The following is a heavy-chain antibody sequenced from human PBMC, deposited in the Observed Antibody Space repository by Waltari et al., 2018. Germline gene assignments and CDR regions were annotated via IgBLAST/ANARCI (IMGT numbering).Heavy chain of an antibody. D-gene: IGHD3-22*01. Sequence: EVQLVESGGGLVKPGGSLRLSCAASGFTFSSYSMNWVRQAPGKGLEWVSSISSSSSYIYYADSVKCRFTISRDNAKNSLYLQMNSLRAEDTAVYYCARVLTSYYDSSGYRPFQHWGQGTLVTVSS. CDR2: ISSSSSYI. CDR3: ARVLTSYYDSSGYRPFQH. V-gene: IGHV3-21*01. CDR1: GFTFSSYS. J-gene: IGHJ1*01.